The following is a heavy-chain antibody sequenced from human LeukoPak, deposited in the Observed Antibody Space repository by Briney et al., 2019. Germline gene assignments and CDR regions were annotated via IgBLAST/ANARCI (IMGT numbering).Heavy chain of an antibody. D-gene: IGHD4/OR15-4a*01. Sequence: PSETLSLTCTVSGGPIDISSYYWGWFRRPPGKGLGWIGSIYYSGSTYYNPSLKSRVTISVDTSKNQFSLKLSSVTAADTAVYYCSSSDYVYYFDYWGQGTLVTVSS. V-gene: IGHV4-39*01. CDR1: GGPIDISSYY. CDR2: IYYSGST. J-gene: IGHJ4*02. CDR3: SSSDYVYYFDY.